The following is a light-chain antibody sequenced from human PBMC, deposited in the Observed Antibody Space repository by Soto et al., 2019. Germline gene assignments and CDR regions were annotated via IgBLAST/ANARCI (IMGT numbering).Light chain of an antibody. Sequence: DIHMTRSPSSRSLSVLDICTITCRTSQNINAWLAWYQQRPGQAPKLLIYDASTVQSGVPSRFSGSGSGTEFTLTISSLHPDDFATYYCQQYNILSTFGQGTKVDIK. J-gene: IGKJ1*01. CDR1: QNINAW. V-gene: IGKV1-5*01. CDR3: QQYNILST. CDR2: DAS.